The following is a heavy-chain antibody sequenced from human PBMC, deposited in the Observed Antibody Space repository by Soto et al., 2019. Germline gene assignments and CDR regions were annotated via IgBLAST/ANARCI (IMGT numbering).Heavy chain of an antibody. D-gene: IGHD3-9*01. V-gene: IGHV3-66*01. CDR1: GFTVSSNY. J-gene: IGHJ6*02. CDR3: ARDSRERSYYDILTGYYYYYYGMDV. CDR2: IYSGGST. Sequence: GGSLRLSCAASGFTVSSNYMSWVRQAPGKGLEWVSVIYSGGSTYYADSMKGRFTISRDNSKNTLYLQMNSLRAEDTAVYYCARDSRERSYYDILTGYYYYYYGMDVWGQGTTVTVSS.